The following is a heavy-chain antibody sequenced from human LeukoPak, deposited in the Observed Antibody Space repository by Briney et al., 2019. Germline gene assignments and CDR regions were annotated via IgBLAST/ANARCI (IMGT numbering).Heavy chain of an antibody. CDR3: ARDFDDSSGYYSWFDP. D-gene: IGHD3-22*01. J-gene: IGHJ5*02. V-gene: IGHV4-4*07. CDR2: IYTSGST. Sequence: SETLSLTCTVSGGSISSYYWSWIRQPAGKGLEWIGRIYTSGSTNYNPSLKSRVTMSVDTSKNQFSLKLSSVTAADTAVYYCARDFDDSSGYYSWFDPWGQGTLVTVSS. CDR1: GGSISSYY.